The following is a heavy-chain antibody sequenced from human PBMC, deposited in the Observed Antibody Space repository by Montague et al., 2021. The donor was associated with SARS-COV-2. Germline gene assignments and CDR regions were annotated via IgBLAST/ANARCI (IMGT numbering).Heavy chain of an antibody. J-gene: IGHJ4*01. CDR3: AHTYTPSAASVDX. Sequence: PALGKPTQTLTLTCTFSGFSLSTSGVCVGWIRQPPGKALEWLALIYWDDDKYYSPSLKTRLTISKDTSKNQVVLTMTNMDLVDTATYYCAHTYTPSAASVDXWGQGTPVTVSS. D-gene: IGHD6-13*01. CDR2: IYWDDDK. CDR1: GFSLSTSGVC. V-gene: IGHV2-70*12.